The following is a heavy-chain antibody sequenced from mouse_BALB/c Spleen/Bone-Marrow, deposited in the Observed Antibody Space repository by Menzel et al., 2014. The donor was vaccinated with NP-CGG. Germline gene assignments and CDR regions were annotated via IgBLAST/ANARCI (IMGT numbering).Heavy chain of an antibody. Sequence: DVQLQESGPGLVKPSQSLSLTCSVTGYSITSGYYWNWIRQFPGNKLEWMGYISYDGSNNYNPSLKNRISITRDTSKNQFFLKLNSVTTEGTATYYCARKEGNYGAYWGQGTLVTVSA. CDR1: GYSITSGYY. D-gene: IGHD2-1*01. J-gene: IGHJ3*01. CDR3: ARKEGNYGAY. CDR2: ISYDGSN. V-gene: IGHV3-6*02.